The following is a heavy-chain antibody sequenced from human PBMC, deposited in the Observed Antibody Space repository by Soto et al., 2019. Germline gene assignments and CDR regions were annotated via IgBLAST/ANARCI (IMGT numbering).Heavy chain of an antibody. D-gene: IGHD1-20*01. CDR3: TKDNFYAGLIPIGMDV. CDR1: GDSVSSNSAA. V-gene: IGHV6-1*01. Sequence: SQTLSLTCAISGDSVSSNSAAWNWIRQSPSRGLEWLGRTYYRSRWYNDYAVSVKSRITVNPDTSKNQFSLHLNSVTPEDTAVYYCTKDNFYAGLIPIGMDVWGQGTTVTVSS. CDR2: TYYRSRWYN. J-gene: IGHJ6*02.